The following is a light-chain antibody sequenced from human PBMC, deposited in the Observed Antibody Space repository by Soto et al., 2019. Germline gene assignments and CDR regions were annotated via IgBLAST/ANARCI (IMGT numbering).Light chain of an antibody. Sequence: NFMLTQPHSVSESPGKTVSISCTRSSGRIASNYVQWYQQRPGSAPTTVIYEDNQRPSGVPDRFSGSNDGSSNSASLTISGLQTEDEADYYCQSYESSTVVFGGGTKLTVL. CDR2: EDN. CDR3: QSYESSTVV. V-gene: IGLV6-57*04. J-gene: IGLJ2*01. CDR1: SGRIASNY.